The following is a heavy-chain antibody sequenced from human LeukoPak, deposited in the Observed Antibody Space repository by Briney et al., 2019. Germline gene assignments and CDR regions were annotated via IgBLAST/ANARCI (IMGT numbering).Heavy chain of an antibody. V-gene: IGHV4-31*03. D-gene: IGHD3-22*01. Sequence: PSETLSLTCTVSGGSISSGAYYWSWIRQRPGKGLEWIGYIYYSGSTYYNPSLKSRVTISVDTSKNQFSLKLSSVTAADTAVYYCARRGYYGGNSAYYVLDSWGRGTLVTVSS. J-gene: IGHJ5*01. CDR1: GGSISSGAYY. CDR3: ARRGYYGGNSAYYVLDS. CDR2: IYYSGST.